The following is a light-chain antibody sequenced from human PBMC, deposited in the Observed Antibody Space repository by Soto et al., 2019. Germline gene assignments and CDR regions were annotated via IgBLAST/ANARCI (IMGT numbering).Light chain of an antibody. J-gene: IGLJ3*02. Sequence: QSALTQPASVSGSPGQSITISCTGTSSDVGGYNYVSWYQQHPGKAPKLMIYEVSNRPSGVSNRFSGSKPGNTASLTISGLQAEDEADYYCSSYTSRSTRVFGGGTKLTVL. CDR1: SSDVGGYNY. CDR2: EVS. CDR3: SSYTSRSTRV. V-gene: IGLV2-14*01.